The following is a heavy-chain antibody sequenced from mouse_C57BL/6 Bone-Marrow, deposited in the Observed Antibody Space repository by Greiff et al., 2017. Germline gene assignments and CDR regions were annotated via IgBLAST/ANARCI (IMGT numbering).Heavy chain of an antibody. CDR3: FITTPYYYAMDY. J-gene: IGHJ4*01. D-gene: IGHD1-1*01. CDR1: GYTFTSYW. V-gene: IGHV1-5*01. Sequence: EVKVVESGTVLARPGASVKMSCKTSGYTFTSYWMHWVKQRPGQGLEWIGAIYPGNSDTSYNQKFKGKAKLTAVTSASTAYMELSSLTNEDSAVYYCFITTPYYYAMDYWGQGTSVTVSS. CDR2: IYPGNSDT.